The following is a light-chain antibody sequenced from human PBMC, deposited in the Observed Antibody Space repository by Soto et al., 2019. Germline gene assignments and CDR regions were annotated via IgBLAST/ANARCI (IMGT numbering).Light chain of an antibody. Sequence: LTQPPSASGSPGQSVTISCTGASGGVGGYNYVSCFQQHPGKAPKFTIYEVTQRPSGVLDRFSGSKSGNTASLTVSGLQAADEADYFCKSYAGSNTYVFGSGTKVTVL. CDR3: KSYAGSNTYV. V-gene: IGLV2-8*01. J-gene: IGLJ1*01. CDR1: SGGVGGYNY. CDR2: EVT.